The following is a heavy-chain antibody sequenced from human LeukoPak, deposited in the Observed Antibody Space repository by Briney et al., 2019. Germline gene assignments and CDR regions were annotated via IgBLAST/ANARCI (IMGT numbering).Heavy chain of an antibody. J-gene: IGHJ4*02. Sequence: PSETLSLTCTVSGASIQSDYWSWVRRPPGKGLEWIANINYRGGTYHNPSLQSRVTISIDTSKSRFSLNLTSVTAADTAIYYCARGGHIAIPPYGFYYWGRGALVTVSS. CDR3: ARGGHIAIPPYGFYY. V-gene: IGHV4-59*01. CDR1: GASIQSDY. D-gene: IGHD6-13*01. CDR2: INYRGGT.